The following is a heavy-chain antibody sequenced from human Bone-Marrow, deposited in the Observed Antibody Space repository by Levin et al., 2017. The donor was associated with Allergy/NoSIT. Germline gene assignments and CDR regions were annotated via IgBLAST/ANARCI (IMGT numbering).Heavy chain of an antibody. V-gene: IGHV4-61*01. CDR3: ARGASGSASGNYYLNFYYYMDI. J-gene: IGHJ6*03. CDR1: GASVTSGTYY. Sequence: SETLSLTCTVSGASVTSGTYYWTWIRQSPGKGLEWIGSVLRTGAANYNPSLKSRLTISVDTSKNQFSLNLMSVTAADTAIYFCARGASGSASGNYYLNFYYYMDIWGKGTSVTVSS. CDR2: VLRTGAA. D-gene: IGHD3-10*01.